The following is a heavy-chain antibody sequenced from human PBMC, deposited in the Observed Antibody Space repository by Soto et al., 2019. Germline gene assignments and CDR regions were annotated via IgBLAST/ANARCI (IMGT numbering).Heavy chain of an antibody. D-gene: IGHD3-10*02. CDR1: GGSISSGGYY. CDR2: IDYSENTY. Sequence: PSETLSLTCTVSGGSISSGGYYLSWIRQHPVKGLEWIGYIDYSENTYYYNPSLKSRVTISVDTSKNQFSLKLSSVTAADTAVYCCATDLFRGWFDSWGQGSMVTVSS. V-gene: IGHV4-31*03. J-gene: IGHJ5*01. CDR3: ATDLFRGWFDS.